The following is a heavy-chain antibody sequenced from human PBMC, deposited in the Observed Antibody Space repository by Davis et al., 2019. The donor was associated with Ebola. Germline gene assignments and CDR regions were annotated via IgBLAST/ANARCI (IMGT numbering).Heavy chain of an antibody. Sequence: GESLKISCAASGFTFSDYYMSWLRQAPGKGLEWVSYISSSGSTIYYADSVKGRFTISRDNAKNSLYLQMNSLRAEDTAVYYCARGLYWPNYYYYGMDVWGQGTTVTVSS. CDR3: ARGLYWPNYYYYGMDV. V-gene: IGHV3-11*01. J-gene: IGHJ6*02. CDR1: GFTFSDYY. D-gene: IGHD2-8*02. CDR2: ISSSGSTI.